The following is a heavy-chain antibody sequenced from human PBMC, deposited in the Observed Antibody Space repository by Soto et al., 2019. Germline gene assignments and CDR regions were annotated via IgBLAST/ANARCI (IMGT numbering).Heavy chain of an antibody. V-gene: IGHV4-28*03. CDR3: ARGIAARPYTWPYYFDY. D-gene: IGHD6-6*01. Sequence: SETLSLTCAVSGHSIRSNNWWGWIRPPPGKGLEWIGYIYYSGSTYYNPSLKSRVTISVDTSKNQFSLKLSSVTAADTAVYYCARGIAARPYTWPYYFDYWGQGTLVTVS. CDR1: GHSIRSNNW. CDR2: IYYSGST. J-gene: IGHJ4*02.